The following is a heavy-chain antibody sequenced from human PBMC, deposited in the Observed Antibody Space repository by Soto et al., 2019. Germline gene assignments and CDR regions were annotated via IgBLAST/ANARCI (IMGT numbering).Heavy chain of an antibody. J-gene: IGHJ4*02. CDR2: INSAGTST. Sequence: GGSLRLSCAASAFTFSSYWMHWVRQAPGKGLVWVSRINSAGTSTSYADSVKGRITISRDDAKNTLYLQMNRLRAEDTAVYYWASSLLTPFEYWGQGTLVTVST. CDR3: ASSLLTPFEY. D-gene: IGHD7-27*01. CDR1: AFTFSSYW. V-gene: IGHV3-74*01.